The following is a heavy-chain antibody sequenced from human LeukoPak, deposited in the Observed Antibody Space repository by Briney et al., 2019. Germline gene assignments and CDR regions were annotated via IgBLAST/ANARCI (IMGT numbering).Heavy chain of an antibody. V-gene: IGHV4-4*07. J-gene: IGHJ4*02. CDR2: IYTSGST. Sequence: PSETLSLTCTVSGGSISSYYWSWIRQPAGKGLEWIGRIYTSGSTYYNPSLKSRVTMSVDTSKNEFSLKLRSVTAADTAVYYCARDRDSSGLSEVDYWGQGTLVTVSS. CDR3: ARDRDSSGLSEVDY. D-gene: IGHD6-19*01. CDR1: GGSISSYY.